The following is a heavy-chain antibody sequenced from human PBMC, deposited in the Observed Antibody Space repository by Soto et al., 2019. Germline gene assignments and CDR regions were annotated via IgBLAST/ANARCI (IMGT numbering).Heavy chain of an antibody. CDR1: GFTVTSNY. V-gene: IGHV3-53*02. CDR3: ARVVYYGSGSYPFDY. D-gene: IGHD3-10*01. Sequence: VQLVETGGALIQPGGSLRLSCAASGFTVTSNYMTWVRQAPGKGLEWVSIIYSGGSTYYADSVKGRFTISRYNSKNTLYLQMNSLRAEDTAVYYCARVVYYGSGSYPFDYWGQGTLVTVSS. J-gene: IGHJ4*02. CDR2: IYSGGST.